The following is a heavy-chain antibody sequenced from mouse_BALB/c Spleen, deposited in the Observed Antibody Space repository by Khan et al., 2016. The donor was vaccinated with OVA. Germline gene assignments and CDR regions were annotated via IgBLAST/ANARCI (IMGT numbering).Heavy chain of an antibody. Sequence: EVKLLESGPGLVKPSQSQSLTCTVTGYSITSDYAWNWIRQFPGNKLEWMGYISSSGSTNYNPALKSRISITRDTSKNQFFLQLNSVTTEDTATYYCARDGSRYNYAMDYWGQGTSVTVSS. CDR2: ISSSGST. J-gene: IGHJ4*01. CDR1: GYSITSDYA. V-gene: IGHV3-2*02. D-gene: IGHD2-3*01. CDR3: ARDGSRYNYAMDY.